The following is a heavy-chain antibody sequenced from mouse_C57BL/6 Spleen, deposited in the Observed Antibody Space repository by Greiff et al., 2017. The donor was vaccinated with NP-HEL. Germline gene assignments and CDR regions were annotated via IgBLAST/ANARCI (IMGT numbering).Heavy chain of an antibody. Sequence: ESGAELARPGASVKLSCKASGYTFTSYGISWVKQRTGQGLEWIGEIYPRSGNTYYNEKFKGKATLTADKSSSTAYMELRSLTSEDSAVYFCARSDYDYDYFDYWGQGTTLTVSS. V-gene: IGHV1-81*01. CDR1: GYTFTSYG. J-gene: IGHJ2*01. D-gene: IGHD2-4*01. CDR3: ARSDYDYDYFDY. CDR2: IYPRSGNT.